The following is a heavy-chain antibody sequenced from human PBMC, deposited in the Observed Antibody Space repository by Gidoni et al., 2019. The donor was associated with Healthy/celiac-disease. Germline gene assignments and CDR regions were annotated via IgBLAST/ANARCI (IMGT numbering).Heavy chain of an antibody. CDR2: ISYDGSNK. CDR1: GFTFSIYG. Sequence: QVQLVESGGGVVQSGRSLRLSCAASGFTFSIYGMHWVRQAPGKGLEWVAVISYDGSNKYYAGSVRGRFTSSRDNSVNTLYLQMNSLRAEDTAVYYCAKGEMVYAFDSLQNWYFDVWGRGTLVTVSS. D-gene: IGHD2-8*01. J-gene: IGHJ2*01. CDR3: AKGEMVYAFDSLQNWYFDV. V-gene: IGHV3-30*18.